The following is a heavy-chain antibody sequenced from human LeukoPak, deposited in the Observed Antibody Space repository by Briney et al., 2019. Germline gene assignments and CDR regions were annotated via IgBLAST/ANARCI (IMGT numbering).Heavy chain of an antibody. Sequence: SETLSLTCTVSGYSISSGYYWGWIRQPPGKGLEWIGSIYHSGSTYYNPSLKSRVTISVDTSKNQFSLKLSSVTAADTAVYYCARARRITIFGVARAATYYFDYWGQGTLVTVSS. CDR3: ARARRITIFGVARAATYYFDY. V-gene: IGHV4-38-2*02. D-gene: IGHD3-3*01. CDR2: IYHSGST. J-gene: IGHJ4*02. CDR1: GYSISSGYY.